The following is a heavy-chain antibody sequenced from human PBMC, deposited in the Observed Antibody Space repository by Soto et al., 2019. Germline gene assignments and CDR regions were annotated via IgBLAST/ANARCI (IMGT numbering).Heavy chain of an antibody. J-gene: IGHJ4*02. CDR2: IKQDGSQK. Sequence: EVQLVESGGGLVQPGGSLRLSCAASGFTFSTYWMFWVRQAPGKGLQWVATIKQDGSQKLYVDSVKGRFTISRDNAKNSRHLQMNSLRVEDTAVYFCAGAPGWLIENWGQGTLVTVSS. CDR1: GFTFSTYW. D-gene: IGHD5-12*01. CDR3: AGAPGWLIEN. V-gene: IGHV3-7*04.